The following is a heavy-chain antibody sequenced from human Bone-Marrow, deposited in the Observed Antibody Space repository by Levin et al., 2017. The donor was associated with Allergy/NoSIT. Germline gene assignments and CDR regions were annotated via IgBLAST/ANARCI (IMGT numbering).Heavy chain of an antibody. V-gene: IGHV3-30*18. Sequence: GGSLRLSCVASGLTLSSYGMHWVRQAPGKGLEWVAVSSHDGTSNHYADSVKGRFTISRDNSKKTLYLEMNSLRHEDTAIYYCAKDQRGVYCTDGTCYLAMDVWGQGITVTFSS. J-gene: IGHJ6*02. CDR3: AKDQRGVYCTDGTCYLAMDV. CDR2: SSHDGTSN. CDR1: GLTLSSYG. D-gene: IGHD2-8*01.